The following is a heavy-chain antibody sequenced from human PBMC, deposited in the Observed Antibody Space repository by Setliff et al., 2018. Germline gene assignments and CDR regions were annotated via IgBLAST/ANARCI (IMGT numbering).Heavy chain of an antibody. CDR3: ARRWNFGPYGSGIHDGFDM. D-gene: IGHD3-10*01. CDR2: INHYGST. V-gene: IGHV4-34*01. CDR1: DGSFSDYY. J-gene: IGHJ3*02. Sequence: SETLSLTCAVYDGSFSDYYWSWIRQPPGKGLEWIGEINHYGSTSYKSSLKSRVTISVDTSKTQFSLKLSSVTAADTAVYYCARRWNFGPYGSGIHDGFDMWGQGTMVTVSS.